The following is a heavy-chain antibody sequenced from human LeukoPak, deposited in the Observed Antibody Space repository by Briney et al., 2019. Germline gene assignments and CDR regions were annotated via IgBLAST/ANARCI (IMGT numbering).Heavy chain of an antibody. CDR1: GFTFSSYW. J-gene: IGHJ4*02. D-gene: IGHD3-3*01. Sequence: GGSLRLSCAASGFTFSSYWMHWVRQAPGKGPVWVSRINSDGSSTSYADSVKGRFTISRDNAKNTLYLQMNSLRAEDTAVYYCARDRVEYYDFWSGYLGPDWGQGTLVTVSS. CDR3: ARDRVEYYDFWSGYLGPD. CDR2: INSDGSST. V-gene: IGHV3-74*01.